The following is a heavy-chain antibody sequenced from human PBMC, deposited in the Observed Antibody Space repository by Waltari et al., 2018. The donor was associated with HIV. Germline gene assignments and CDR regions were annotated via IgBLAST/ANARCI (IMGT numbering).Heavy chain of an antibody. J-gene: IGHJ3*02. Sequence: QVQLQESGPGLVKPSETLSLTCPVSGGSISSYYWIWIRQPPGTGLAWLGYIYYSGSTNYNPSLKSRVTISVDTSKNQFSLKLSSVTAADTAVYYCARVTTRTDDYVWGSYRYTGAFDIWGQGTMVTVSS. V-gene: IGHV4-59*01. D-gene: IGHD3-16*02. CDR1: GGSISSYY. CDR3: ARVTTRTDDYVWGSYRYTGAFDI. CDR2: IYYSGST.